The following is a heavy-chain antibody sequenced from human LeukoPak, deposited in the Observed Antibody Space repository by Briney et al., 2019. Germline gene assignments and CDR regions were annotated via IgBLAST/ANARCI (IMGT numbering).Heavy chain of an antibody. D-gene: IGHD1-14*01. CDR1: GGTFSSYA. CDR2: IIPILGIA. V-gene: IGHV1-69*04. J-gene: IGHJ4*02. CDR3: ASGSLSGFDY. Sequence: SVKVSCKASGGTFSSYAISWVRQAPGQGLEWMGRIIPILGIANYAQKFQGRVTITADKSTSTAYMELSSLRSEDTAVYYCASGSLSGFDYWGQGTLVTVPS.